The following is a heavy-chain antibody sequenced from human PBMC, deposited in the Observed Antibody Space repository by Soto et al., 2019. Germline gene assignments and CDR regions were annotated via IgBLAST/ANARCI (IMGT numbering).Heavy chain of an antibody. CDR1: GGSISSGGYS. CDR2: IYHSGST. CDR3: ARAGDSSGPVALGY. D-gene: IGHD6-19*01. J-gene: IGHJ4*02. Sequence: PSETLSLTCAVSGGSISSGGYSWSWIRQPPGKGLEWIGYIYHSGSTYYNPSLKSRVTISVDGSKNQFSLKLSSVTAADTAVYYCARAGDSSGPVALGYWGQGTLVTVSS. V-gene: IGHV4-30-2*01.